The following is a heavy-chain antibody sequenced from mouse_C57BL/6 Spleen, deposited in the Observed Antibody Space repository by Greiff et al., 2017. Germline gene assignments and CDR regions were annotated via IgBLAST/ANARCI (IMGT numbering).Heavy chain of an antibody. CDR1: GFNIKDYY. CDR2: IDPEDGDT. Sequence: EVKLVESGAELVRPGASVKLSCTASGFNIKDYYMHWVKQRPEQGLEWIGRIDPEDGDTEYAPKFQGKATMTADTSSNTAYLQLSSLTSEDTAVDYCTTEYYGSPAWFAYWGQGTLVTVSA. CDR3: TTEYYGSPAWFAY. V-gene: IGHV14-1*01. J-gene: IGHJ3*01. D-gene: IGHD1-1*01.